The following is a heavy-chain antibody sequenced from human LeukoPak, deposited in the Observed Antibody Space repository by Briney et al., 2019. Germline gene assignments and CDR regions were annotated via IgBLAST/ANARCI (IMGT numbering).Heavy chain of an antibody. CDR1: GGSISSYY. D-gene: IGHD3-10*01. Sequence: SETLSLTCTVSGGSISSYYWSWIRQPPGKGLEWIGYIYYSGSTNYNPSLKSRVTIDTSKNQFSLKLSSVTAADTAVYYCARAGGYYSYYYGMDVWGQGTTVTVS. J-gene: IGHJ6*02. CDR2: IYYSGST. V-gene: IGHV4-59*01. CDR3: ARAGGYYSYYYGMDV.